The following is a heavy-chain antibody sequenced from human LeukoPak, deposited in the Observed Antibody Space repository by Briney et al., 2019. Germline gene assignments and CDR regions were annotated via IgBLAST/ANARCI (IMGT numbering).Heavy chain of an antibody. CDR1: GGSISSYY. J-gene: IGHJ4*02. V-gene: IGHV4-59*06. CDR2: IYYSGST. Sequence: PSETLSLTRTVSGGSISSYYWSWIRQPAGKGLEWIGYIYYSGSTYYNPSLKSRVTISVDTSKNQFSLKLSSVTAADTAVYYCARDASPYGDYGLDYWGQGTLVTVSS. CDR3: ARDASPYGDYGLDY. D-gene: IGHD4-17*01.